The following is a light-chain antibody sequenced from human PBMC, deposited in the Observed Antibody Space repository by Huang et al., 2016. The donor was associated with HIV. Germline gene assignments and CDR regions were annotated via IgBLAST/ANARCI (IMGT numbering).Light chain of an antibody. V-gene: IGKV3-11*01. Sequence: EIVMTQSPAPLSVCPGERATLSCRSSQSVGSYLAWYQQKPGQAPRLLISDASYRAAGIPARFSGSGSGTDFTLTISSLEPEDFAVYYCQQRSNWPLTFGPGTKVDIK. CDR3: QQRSNWPLT. J-gene: IGKJ3*01. CDR2: DAS. CDR1: QSVGSY.